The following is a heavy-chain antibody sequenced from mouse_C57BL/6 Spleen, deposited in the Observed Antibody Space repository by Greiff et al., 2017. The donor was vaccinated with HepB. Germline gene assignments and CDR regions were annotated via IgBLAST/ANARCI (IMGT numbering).Heavy chain of an antibody. V-gene: IGHV1-42*01. CDR1: GYSFTGYY. CDR3: ARKYYRNAMDY. Sequence: VQLKQSGPELVKPGASVKISCKASGYSFTGYYMNWVKQSPEKSLEWIGEINPSTGGTTYNQKFKAKATLTVDKSSSTAYMQLKSLTSEDSAVYYCARKYYRNAMDYWGQGTSVTVSS. J-gene: IGHJ4*01. D-gene: IGHD2-14*01. CDR2: INPSTGGT.